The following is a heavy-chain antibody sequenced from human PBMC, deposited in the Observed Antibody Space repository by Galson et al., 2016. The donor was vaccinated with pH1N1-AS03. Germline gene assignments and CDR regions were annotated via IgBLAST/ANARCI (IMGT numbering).Heavy chain of an antibody. D-gene: IGHD2-21*01. CDR1: GGSISGGSYY. J-gene: IGHJ6*02. CDR3: ARGVRVDCGRELCYSGMDV. Sequence: TLSLTCTVSGGSISGGSYYWSWIRQTAGEGLEWIGRIHVSGSTDNNPSLQSRVSISMDTSKNQFSLELNSVTAADTAIYYCARGVRVDCGRELCYSGMDVWGQGATVTVSS. CDR2: IHVSGST. V-gene: IGHV4-61*02.